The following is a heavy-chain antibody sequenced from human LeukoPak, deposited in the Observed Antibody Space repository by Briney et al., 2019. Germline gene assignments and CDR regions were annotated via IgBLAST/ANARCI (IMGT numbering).Heavy chain of an antibody. J-gene: IGHJ5*02. V-gene: IGHV3-48*04. CDR1: GFTFSTYW. CDR2: ISGSGSTI. D-gene: IGHD3-10*01. CDR3: ATQSYYGSGSP. Sequence: GGSLRLSCAASGFTFSTYWMSWARQAPGKGLEWVSYISGSGSTIYYADSVKGRFTISRDNAKNSPYLQMNSLRAEDTAVYYCATQSYYGSGSPWGQGTLVTVSS.